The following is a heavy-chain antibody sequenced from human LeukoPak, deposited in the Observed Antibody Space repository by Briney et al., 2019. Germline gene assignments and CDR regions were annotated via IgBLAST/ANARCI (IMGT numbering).Heavy chain of an antibody. CDR3: AQEGGSGSFKLDY. J-gene: IGHJ4*02. CDR2: IIPIFGTA. CDR1: GGTFSSYA. Sequence: GASVKVSCKASGGTFSSYAISWARQAPGQGLEWMGGIIPIFGTANYAQKFQGRVTITADESTSTAYMELGSLRSEDTAVYYCAQEGGSGSFKLDYWGQGTLVTVSS. V-gene: IGHV1-69*13. D-gene: IGHD3-10*01.